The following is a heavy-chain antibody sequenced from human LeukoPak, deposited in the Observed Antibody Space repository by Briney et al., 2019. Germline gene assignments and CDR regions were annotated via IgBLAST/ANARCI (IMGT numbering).Heavy chain of an antibody. Sequence: SETLSLTCAVSGGSNRSSSYYWGWIRQPPGKGLEWIGSIYYSGSTYYNPSLKSRVTISVDTSKRQFSLQLSSVTAADTAVYYCARGIYYYGSGTYYNYWGQGTLVTVSS. CDR2: IYYSGST. CDR1: GGSNRSSSYY. CDR3: ARGIYYYGSGTYYNY. V-gene: IGHV4-39*07. D-gene: IGHD3-10*01. J-gene: IGHJ4*02.